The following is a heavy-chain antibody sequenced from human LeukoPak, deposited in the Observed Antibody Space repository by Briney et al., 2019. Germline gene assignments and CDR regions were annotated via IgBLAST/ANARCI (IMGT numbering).Heavy chain of an antibody. J-gene: IGHJ3*01. D-gene: IGHD4-17*01. CDR2: ISYIGST. V-gene: IGHV4-59*11. CDR1: GGSFSSHY. CDR3: ARDPTTVTKGLDV. Sequence: PSETLSLTCTVSGGSFSSHYWSWIRQPPGKGLEWIGYISYIGSTNYYPSLKSRVTISVDTSKKQFSLKLNSVTAADTAVYYCARDPTTVTKGLDVWGQGTKVTVSS.